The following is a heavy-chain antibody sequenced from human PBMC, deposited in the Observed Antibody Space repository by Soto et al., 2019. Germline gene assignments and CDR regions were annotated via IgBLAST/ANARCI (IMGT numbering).Heavy chain of an antibody. CDR3: ARTYYYGSSDYYGPRDYYYGMDV. CDR2: ISHDGINK. J-gene: IGHJ6*02. Sequence: RWSLRLSCAASGFTFSSYAMHWFRQAPGKGLEWLAVISHDGINKYYADSVRGRFTISRDNSKNTLYLQMSSLRAEDTAVYYCARTYYYGSSDYYGPRDYYYGMDVWGQGTTVTVSS. D-gene: IGHD3-22*01. CDR1: GFTFSSYA. V-gene: IGHV3-30-3*01.